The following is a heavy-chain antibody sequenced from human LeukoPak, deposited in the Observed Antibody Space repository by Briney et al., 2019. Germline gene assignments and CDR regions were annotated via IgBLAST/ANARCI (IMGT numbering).Heavy chain of an antibody. CDR2: IYYSGST. V-gene: IGHV4-39*01. D-gene: IGHD7-27*01. CDR3: ARLKRLGIEVGY. J-gene: IGHJ4*02. CDR1: GGSISSSSYY. Sequence: PSETLSLTCTVSGGSISSSSYYWGWIRQPPGKGLEWIGSIYYSGSTYYNPSLKSRVTISVDTSKNQFSLKLSSVTAAGTAVYYCARLKRLGIEVGYWGQGTLVTVSS.